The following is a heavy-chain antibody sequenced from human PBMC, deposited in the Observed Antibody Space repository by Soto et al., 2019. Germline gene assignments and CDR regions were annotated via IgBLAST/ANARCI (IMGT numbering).Heavy chain of an antibody. CDR2: IYYTGST. V-gene: IGHV4-61*01. CDR3: ARVVVTYPKGRQLNNWFDP. CDR1: GGSVSSNSYY. J-gene: IGHJ5*02. Sequence: SEALSLTCPVSGGSVSSNSYYWNWIRQPPGKGLEWIGYIYYTGSTNYNPSLKSRVTISVDTSKNQFSLRLSSVTAADTAVYYCARVVVTYPKGRQLNNWFDPWGQGTLVPVSS. D-gene: IGHD3-22*01.